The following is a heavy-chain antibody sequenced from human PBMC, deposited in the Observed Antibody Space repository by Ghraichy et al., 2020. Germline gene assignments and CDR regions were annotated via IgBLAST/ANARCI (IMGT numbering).Heavy chain of an antibody. CDR3: TRSRFSASSHS. CDR2: ISPDGTST. D-gene: IGHD6-6*01. V-gene: IGHV3-74*01. Sequence: GGSLRLSCSASGFTFSSNWMYWVRQAPGKRLVWVSRISPDGTSTAYADSVKGRFTISRDNAKDTMSLQMNSLRVEDTAVYYCTRSRFSASSHSWGQGTLVAVSS. CDR1: GFTFSSNW. J-gene: IGHJ4*02.